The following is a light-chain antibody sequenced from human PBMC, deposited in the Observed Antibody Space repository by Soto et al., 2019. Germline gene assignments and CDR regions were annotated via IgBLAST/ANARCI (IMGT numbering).Light chain of an antibody. Sequence: QSALTQPASVSGSPGQSITISCTGTSSDVGGYNYVSWYQQYPGKAPKLMIYEVTHRPSGVSNRFSGSKSGNTASLTISGLQAEDEANYYCSSYTSSSTWVFGGGTKLT. CDR3: SSYTSSSTWV. V-gene: IGLV2-14*01. CDR2: EVT. J-gene: IGLJ3*02. CDR1: SSDVGGYNY.